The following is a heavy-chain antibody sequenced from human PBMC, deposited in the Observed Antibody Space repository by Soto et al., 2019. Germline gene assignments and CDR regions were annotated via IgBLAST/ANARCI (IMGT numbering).Heavy chain of an antibody. CDR2: IYYSGST. J-gene: IGHJ3*02. CDR1: GGSISSGGYY. V-gene: IGHV4-31*03. Sequence: QVQLQESGPGLVKPSQTLSLTCTVSGGSISSGGYYWSWIRQHPGKGLEWIGYIYYSGSTYYNPSLKSRVTISVDTSKNQFSRKLSSVTAADTAVYYCARDGITGTPGQDAFDIWGQGTMVTVSS. CDR3: ARDGITGTPGQDAFDI. D-gene: IGHD1-20*01.